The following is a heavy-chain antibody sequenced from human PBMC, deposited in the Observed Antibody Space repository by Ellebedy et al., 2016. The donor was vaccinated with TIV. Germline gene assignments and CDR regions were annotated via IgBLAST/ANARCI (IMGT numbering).Heavy chain of an antibody. J-gene: IGHJ6*02. Sequence: SGPTLVKPTQTLTLTCTFSGFSLNTSGMSVIWIRQPPGKALEWLARIDWDDDTYYRTSLKTMLTISKDTSKNQVVLTMTNMDPGDTATFYCARAIVAKVPYYYYYGMDVWGQGTTVSVSS. V-gene: IGHV2-70*11. D-gene: IGHD5-12*01. CDR2: IDWDDDT. CDR1: GFSLNTSGMS. CDR3: ARAIVAKVPYYYYYGMDV.